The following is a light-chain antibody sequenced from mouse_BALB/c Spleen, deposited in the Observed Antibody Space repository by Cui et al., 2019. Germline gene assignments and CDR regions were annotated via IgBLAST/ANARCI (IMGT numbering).Light chain of an antibody. J-gene: IGKJ2*01. CDR1: ENIYSY. V-gene: IGKV12-44*01. CDR3: QHHYGTPYT. CDR2: NAK. Sequence: DIQMTQSPASLSASVGVTVTITCRASENIYSYLAWYQQKQGKSPQLLVYNAKTLAEGVPSRFSGSGSGTQFSLKINSLQPEDFGSYYCQHHYGTPYTFGGGTKLEIK.